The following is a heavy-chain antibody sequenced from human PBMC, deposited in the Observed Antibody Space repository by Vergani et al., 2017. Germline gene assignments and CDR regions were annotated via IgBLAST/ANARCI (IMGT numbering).Heavy chain of an antibody. D-gene: IGHD4-17*01. J-gene: IGHJ4*02. Sequence: QVQLVETGGGVVQPGGSLRLYCETSGFSFNNYGAHWVRQAPGKGLEWVAFIGYDGRIKYNVDSVKGRFTISRDTSKKTLSLQMRSLRADDTAVYYCAKDGRENSDYGYFDYWGQGTLVTVSS. CDR3: AKDGRENSDYGYFDY. V-gene: IGHV3-30*02. CDR2: IGYDGRIK. CDR1: GFSFNNYG.